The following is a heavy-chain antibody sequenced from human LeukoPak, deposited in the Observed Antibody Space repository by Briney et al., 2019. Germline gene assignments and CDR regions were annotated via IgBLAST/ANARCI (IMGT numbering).Heavy chain of an antibody. V-gene: IGHV4-61*02. Sequence: SETLSLTCTVSGGSISSGSYYWSWIRQPARKGLEWIGRIYTSGSTNYNPSLKSRVTISVDTSKNQFSLKLSSVTAADTAVYYCARDLGFSTYYFDYWGQGTLVTVSS. CDR3: ARDLGFSTYYFDY. J-gene: IGHJ4*02. CDR1: GGSISSGSYY. D-gene: IGHD2/OR15-2a*01. CDR2: IYTSGST.